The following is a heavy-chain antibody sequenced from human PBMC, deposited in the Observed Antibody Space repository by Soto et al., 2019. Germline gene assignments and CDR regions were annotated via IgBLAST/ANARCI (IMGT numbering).Heavy chain of an antibody. CDR3: AKDLSWSNSGWYFDY. CDR2: ISGSGGST. J-gene: IGHJ4*02. CDR1: GFTFSSYA. D-gene: IGHD6-19*01. V-gene: IGHV3-23*01. Sequence: GGSLRLSCAASGFTFSSYAMSWVRQAPGKGLEWVSAISGSGGSTYYADSVKGRFTISRDNSKNTLYLQMNSLRAEDTAVYYCAKDLSWSNSGWYFDYWGQGTLVTVSS.